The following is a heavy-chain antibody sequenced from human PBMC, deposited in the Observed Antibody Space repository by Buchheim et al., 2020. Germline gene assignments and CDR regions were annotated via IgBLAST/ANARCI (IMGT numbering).Heavy chain of an antibody. CDR2: ISYDGSNK. J-gene: IGHJ5*02. CDR1: GFTFSSYA. D-gene: IGHD3-22*01. CDR3: ASLDYYDSSGYLSDWFDP. V-gene: IGHV3-30*04. Sequence: QVQLVESGGGVVQPGRSLRLSCAASGFTFSSYAMHWVRQAPGKGLEWVAVISYDGSNKYYADSVKGRFTISRDNSQNTMYLQMNSLRAEDTAVYYCASLDYYDSSGYLSDWFDPWGQGTL.